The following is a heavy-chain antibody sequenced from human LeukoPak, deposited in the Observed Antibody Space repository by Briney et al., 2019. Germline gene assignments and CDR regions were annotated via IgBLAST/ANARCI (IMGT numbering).Heavy chain of an antibody. V-gene: IGHV3-74*01. J-gene: IGHJ6*02. CDR3: ARDDYYYYGMDV. CDR1: GFTFSDYY. Sequence: GGSLRLSCAASGFTFSDYYMSWIRQAPGKGLVWVSRINSDGSSTSYADSVKGRFTISRDNAKNTLYLQMNSLRAEDTAVYYCARDDYYYYGMDVWGQGTTVTVSS. CDR2: INSDGSST.